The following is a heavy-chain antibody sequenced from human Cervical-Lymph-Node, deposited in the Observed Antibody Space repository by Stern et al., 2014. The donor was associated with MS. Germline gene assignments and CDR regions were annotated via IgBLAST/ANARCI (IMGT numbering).Heavy chain of an antibody. CDR2: IIPIFGTA. J-gene: IGHJ6*02. V-gene: IGHV1-69*01. D-gene: IGHD3-10*01. CDR3: ASSVGELTPEAV. CDR1: GGTFSSYA. Sequence: QVQLVESGAEVKKPGSSVRVSCKASGGTFSSYAISWVRQAPGQGLEWMGGIIPIFGTANYAQKFQGRVTITADDSTSTSYMEVSSLRSEDTAVYYCASSVGELTPEAVWGQGTTVTVFS.